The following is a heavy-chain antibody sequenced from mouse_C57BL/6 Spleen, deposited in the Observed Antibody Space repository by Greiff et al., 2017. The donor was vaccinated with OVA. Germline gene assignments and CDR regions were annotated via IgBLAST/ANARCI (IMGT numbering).Heavy chain of an antibody. Sequence: EVQLQQSGPELVKPGASVKISCKASGYTFTDYYMNWVKQSHGKSLEWIGDINPNNGGTSYNQKLKGKATLTVDKSASTAYMELRSLTSEDSAVYYCANYYDYDTYAMDYWGQGTSVTVSS. J-gene: IGHJ4*01. CDR2: INPNNGGT. V-gene: IGHV1-26*01. D-gene: IGHD2-4*01. CDR3: ANYYDYDTYAMDY. CDR1: GYTFTDYY.